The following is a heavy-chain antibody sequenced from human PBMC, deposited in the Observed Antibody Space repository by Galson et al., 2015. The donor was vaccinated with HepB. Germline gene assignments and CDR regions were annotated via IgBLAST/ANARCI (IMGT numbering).Heavy chain of an antibody. Sequence: SVKVSCKASGYTFTGYYMHWVRQAPGQGLEWMGRINPNSGGTNYAQKFQGRVTMTRDTSISTAYMELSRLRSDDTAVYYCARDPLYYYDSSGYPGWFDPWGQGTLVTVSS. D-gene: IGHD3-22*01. CDR2: INPNSGGT. V-gene: IGHV1-2*06. CDR1: GYTFTGYY. CDR3: ARDPLYYYDSSGYPGWFDP. J-gene: IGHJ5*02.